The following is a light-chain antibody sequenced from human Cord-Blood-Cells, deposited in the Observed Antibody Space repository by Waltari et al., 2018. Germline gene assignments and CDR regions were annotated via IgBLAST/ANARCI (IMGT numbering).Light chain of an antibody. V-gene: IGLV2-14*01. CDR1: SSDVGGYNY. J-gene: IGLJ2*01. CDR2: EVS. Sequence: QSALTQPASVSGSPAHSITISCTGTSSDVGGYNYVSWYQQHPGKAPKLMIYEVSNRPSGVSNRFSGSKSGNTASLTISGLQAEDEADYYCSSYTSSSVVFGGGTKLTVL. CDR3: SSYTSSSVV.